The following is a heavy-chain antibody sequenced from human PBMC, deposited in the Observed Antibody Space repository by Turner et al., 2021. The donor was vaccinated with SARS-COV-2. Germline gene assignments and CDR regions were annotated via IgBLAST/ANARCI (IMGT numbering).Heavy chain of an antibody. D-gene: IGHD1-26*01. J-gene: IGHJ4*02. CDR2: IYYGGST. CDR1: GGSISSSSYY. CDR3: ARHSPELRGDYFDY. V-gene: IGHV4-39*01. Sequence: QLQLQESGPGLVKPSETLSLTCTVSGGSISSSSYYWGWIRQPPGKGLEWIGYIYYGGSTYYNPSLKSRVTISVDTSKNQFSLKLSSVTAADTAVYYCARHSPELRGDYFDYWGQGTLVTVSS.